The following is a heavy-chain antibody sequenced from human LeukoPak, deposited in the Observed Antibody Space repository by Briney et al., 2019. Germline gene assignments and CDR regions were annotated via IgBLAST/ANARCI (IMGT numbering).Heavy chain of an antibody. CDR3: AREYYYGSGSYYNGY. CDR2: INNDGSST. Sequence: GGSLRLSCAASGFTFSSYWMHWVRQAPGKGLVWVSLINNDGSSTSYADSAKGRFTISRDNAKNTLYLQMHSLRAEDTAVYYCAREYYYGSGSYYNGYWGQGTLVTVSS. J-gene: IGHJ4*02. CDR1: GFTFSSYW. V-gene: IGHV3-74*01. D-gene: IGHD3-10*01.